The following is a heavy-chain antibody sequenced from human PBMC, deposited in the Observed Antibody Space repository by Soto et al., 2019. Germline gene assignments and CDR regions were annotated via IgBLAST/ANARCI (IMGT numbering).Heavy chain of an antibody. Sequence: SGPTLVNPTQTLTLTCTFSGFSLRNSGEGVGWIRQSPGKALEWLALIYFNDDERYSPSPRSRLTITKDTSKNQVVLTVTNMGPVDTGTYYCAHSKGAGNSAWFDPWGQGTLVTVSS. V-gene: IGHV2-5*01. J-gene: IGHJ5*02. CDR3: AHSKGAGNSAWFDP. CDR1: GFSLRNSGEG. D-gene: IGHD6-13*01. CDR2: IYFNDDE.